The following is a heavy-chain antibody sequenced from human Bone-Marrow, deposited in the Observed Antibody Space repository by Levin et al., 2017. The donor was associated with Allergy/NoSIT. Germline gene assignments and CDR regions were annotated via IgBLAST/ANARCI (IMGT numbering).Heavy chain of an antibody. J-gene: IGHJ5*02. Sequence: GGSLRLSCAASGFTFSSYSMNWVRQAPGKGLEWVSYSSSTSSTIYYADSVKGRLVISRDNANNTLFLLMYSLSAEDTALYYCAESPTLTSYYAWFDPRGQGTLVAVSS. V-gene: IGHV3-48*04. CDR1: GFTFSSYS. CDR3: AESPTLTSYYAWFDP. D-gene: IGHD3-9*01. CDR2: SSSTSSTI.